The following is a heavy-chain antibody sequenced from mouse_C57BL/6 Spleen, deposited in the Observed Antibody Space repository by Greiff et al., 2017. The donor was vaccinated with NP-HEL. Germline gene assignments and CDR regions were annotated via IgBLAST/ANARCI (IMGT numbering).Heavy chain of an antibody. D-gene: IGHD2-4*01. Sequence: EVQLVESGGDLVKPGGSLKLSCAASGFTFSSYGMSWVRQTPDKRLEWVATISSGGSYTYYPDSVKGRFTISRDNAKNTLYLQMSSLKSEDTAMYYCAREGNDYSWFAYWGQGTLVTVSA. V-gene: IGHV5-6*01. CDR1: GFTFSSYG. CDR2: ISSGGSYT. J-gene: IGHJ3*01. CDR3: AREGNDYSWFAY.